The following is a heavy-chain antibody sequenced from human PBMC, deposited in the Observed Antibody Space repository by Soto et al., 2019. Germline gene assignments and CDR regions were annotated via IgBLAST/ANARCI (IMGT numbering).Heavy chain of an antibody. CDR3: NVYYDLGSGHTPL. CDR2: IKSKADGETT. J-gene: IGHJ4*02. CDR1: GFSFNNVW. D-gene: IGHD3-3*01. Sequence: EVQLVESGGGLIKPGESLGLSCGASGFSFNNVWMHWVRQAPGRGLEWVGRIKSKADGETTDYAEPVKGRFTVSRDDSKNTVYLQMNSLKTEDTAVYYCNVYYDLGSGHTPLWGQGTLVTVSS. V-gene: IGHV3-15*07.